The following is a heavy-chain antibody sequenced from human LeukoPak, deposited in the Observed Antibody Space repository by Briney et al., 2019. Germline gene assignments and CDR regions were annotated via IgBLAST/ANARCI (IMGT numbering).Heavy chain of an antibody. J-gene: IGHJ6*03. CDR1: GGSISTSAYF. Sequence: SETLSLTCTVSGGSISTSAYFWGWIRQPPGKGLEWIGSIFYTGSTNYNPSLNNRVTISVDTSKHQFSLKLSSVTAADTAVYYCARVPFGGVIVPPTYYYMDVWGKGTTITVSS. CDR3: ARVPFGGVIVPPTYYYMDV. V-gene: IGHV4-39*07. CDR2: IFYTGST. D-gene: IGHD3-16*02.